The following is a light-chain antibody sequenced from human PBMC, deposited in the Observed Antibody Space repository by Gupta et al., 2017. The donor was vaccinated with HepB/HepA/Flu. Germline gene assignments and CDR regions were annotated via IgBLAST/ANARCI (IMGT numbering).Light chain of an antibody. J-gene: IGKJ3*01. CDR2: GAS. Sequence: EIVMTQSPATLSVSPGERATLSCRASQSVSSNLAWYQQKPGQAPRLLIYGASTRATGIPARLSGSGSGTEFTLTISSRQSEDFAVYYCQQYNNWPPIFTFGPGTKVDIK. CDR3: QQYNNWPPIFT. CDR1: QSVSSN. V-gene: IGKV3-15*01.